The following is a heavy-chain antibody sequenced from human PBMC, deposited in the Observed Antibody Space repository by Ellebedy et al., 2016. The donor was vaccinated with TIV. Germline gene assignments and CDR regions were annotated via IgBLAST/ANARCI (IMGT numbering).Heavy chain of an antibody. CDR2: INAGNGNT. Sequence: AASVKVSCKASGYTFTTYAMHWVRQAPGQRLEWMGRINAGNGNTKYSQKFQGRVTITRDTSASTAFVELSSLRSEDTAVYFCARQSRVEEYFDYWGQGILVTVSS. CDR1: GYTFTTYA. J-gene: IGHJ4*02. D-gene: IGHD3-16*01. CDR3: ARQSRVEEYFDY. V-gene: IGHV1-3*01.